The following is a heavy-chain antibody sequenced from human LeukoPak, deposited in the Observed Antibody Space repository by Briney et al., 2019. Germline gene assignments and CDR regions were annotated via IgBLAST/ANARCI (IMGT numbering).Heavy chain of an antibody. CDR2: IIPIFGTA. V-gene: IGHV1-69*06. CDR1: GDTFSNYA. Sequence: ASVKVSCKASGDTFSNYAISWVRQAPGQGLEWMGGIIPIFGTAKYAQTFQGRVTITADTSTSTAYMELSSLRSEDTAVYYCARAGWLQYYYFDYWGQGTLVTVSS. J-gene: IGHJ4*02. CDR3: ARAGWLQYYYFDY. D-gene: IGHD5-24*01.